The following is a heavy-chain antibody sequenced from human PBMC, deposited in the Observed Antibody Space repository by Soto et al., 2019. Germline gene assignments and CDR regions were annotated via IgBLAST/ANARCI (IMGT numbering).Heavy chain of an antibody. CDR2: IYYSGST. Sequence: SETLFLTCTVSGGSVSSGSYYWSWIRQPPGKGLGWIGYIYYSGSTNYNPSLKSRVTISVDTSKNQFSLKLSSVTAADTAVYYCARAPILWFGELLYFDYWGQGTLVTVSS. V-gene: IGHV4-61*01. J-gene: IGHJ4*02. CDR1: GGSVSSGSYY. CDR3: ARAPILWFGELLYFDY. D-gene: IGHD3-10*01.